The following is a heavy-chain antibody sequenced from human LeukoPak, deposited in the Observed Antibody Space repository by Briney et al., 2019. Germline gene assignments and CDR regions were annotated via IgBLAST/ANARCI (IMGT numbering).Heavy chain of an antibody. CDR1: GGTFSSYA. CDR3: ARANSGYGYSFDY. D-gene: IGHD5-12*01. J-gene: IGHJ4*02. V-gene: IGHV1-3*01. CDR2: INAGNGNT. Sequence: ASVKVSCKASGGTFSSYAMHWVRQAPGQRLEWMGWINAGNGNTKYSQKFQGRVTISRDTSASTAYMELSSLRSEDTAVYYCARANSGYGYSFDYWGQGTLVTVSS.